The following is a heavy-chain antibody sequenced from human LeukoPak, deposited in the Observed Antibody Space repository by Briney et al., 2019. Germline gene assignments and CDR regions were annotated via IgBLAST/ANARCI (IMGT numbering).Heavy chain of an antibody. D-gene: IGHD5-18*01. J-gene: IGHJ4*02. CDR1: GGSISSGGYS. CDR3: ARFRPTWIQLWSTQGFDY. Sequence: SQTLSLTCAVSGGSISSGGYSWSWIRQPPGKGLEWIGYIYHSGSTNYNPSLKSRVTISVDTSKNQFSLKLSSVTAADTAVYYCARFRPTWIQLWSTQGFDYWGQGTLVTVSS. CDR2: IYHSGST. V-gene: IGHV4-30-2*01.